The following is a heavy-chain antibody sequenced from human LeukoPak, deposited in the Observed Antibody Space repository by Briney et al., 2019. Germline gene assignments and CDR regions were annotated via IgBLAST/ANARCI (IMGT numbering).Heavy chain of an antibody. V-gene: IGHV1-46*01. J-gene: IGHJ4*02. CDR2: IYPRDGST. CDR1: GYTFTSNY. CDR3: ARDQESFDY. Sequence: ASVKVSCKASGYTFTSNYIHWVRQAPGQGLEWMGMIYPRDGSTSYAQKFQGRVTVTRDTSTSTVHMELSGLRSEDTAVYYCARDQESFDYWGQGTLVTVSS.